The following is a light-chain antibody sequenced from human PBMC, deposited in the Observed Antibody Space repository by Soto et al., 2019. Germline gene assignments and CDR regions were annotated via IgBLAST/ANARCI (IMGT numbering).Light chain of an antibody. Sequence: EIVLTQSPATLSLSPGERATLSCRASQSVSSSYLAWYQQKPGQAPRLLIYAASSRATGIPDRFSGSGSGTDFTLTISRLEPEDFAVYYCQQYGNSPLTFGQGTKVEIK. CDR3: QQYGNSPLT. CDR1: QSVSSSY. CDR2: AAS. V-gene: IGKV3-20*01. J-gene: IGKJ1*01.